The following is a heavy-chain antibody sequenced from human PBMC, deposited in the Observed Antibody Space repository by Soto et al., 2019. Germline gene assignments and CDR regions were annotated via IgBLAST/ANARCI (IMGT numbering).Heavy chain of an antibody. CDR1: GFIFDSSA. CDR3: AGAGGVAAGPNFDAGVDV. D-gene: IGHD2-15*01. V-gene: IGHV3-21*02. J-gene: IGHJ6*04. Sequence: EGQLVESGGGLVKPGGSLRLSCVASGFIFDSSAMNWVRQAPGKGLEWVASISSSGSYIYYADSVKGRFTTSRDNANTMLCVQTTSLIGDDTAVYYCAGAGGVAAGPNFDAGVDVWGKGTMVSVSS. CDR2: ISSSGSYI.